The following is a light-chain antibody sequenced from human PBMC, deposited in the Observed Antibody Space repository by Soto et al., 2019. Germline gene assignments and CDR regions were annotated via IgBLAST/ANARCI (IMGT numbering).Light chain of an antibody. CDR2: KAS. J-gene: IGKJ5*01. Sequence: DIHMTQSPSTLSGSVGDRVTITCRASQTISSWLAWYQQKPGKAPKLLIYKASTLKSGVPSRFSGSGSGTEFTLTISSLQPDDFATYYCQQAASFPITFGQGTRLEIK. V-gene: IGKV1-5*03. CDR1: QTISSW. CDR3: QQAASFPIT.